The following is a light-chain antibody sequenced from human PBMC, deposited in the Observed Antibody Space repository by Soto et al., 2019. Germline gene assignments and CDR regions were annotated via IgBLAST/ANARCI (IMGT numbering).Light chain of an antibody. CDR1: TSDGGGYNY. V-gene: IGLV2-14*01. CDR3: SSYTSGSTLV. Sequence: QSALTQPASVAGSPGQSITISCPGTTSDGGGYNYVSWYQQHPGKAPKLMIYEVSNRPSGVSNRFSGSKSGNTAYLTISGLQTAGEADYYCSSYTSGSTLVFGTGTKVTV. J-gene: IGLJ1*01. CDR2: EVS.